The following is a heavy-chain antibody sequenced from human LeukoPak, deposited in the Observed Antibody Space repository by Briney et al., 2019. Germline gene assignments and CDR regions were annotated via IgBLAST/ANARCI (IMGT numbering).Heavy chain of an antibody. CDR3: ARDEQQLVQEY. CDR2: INPSGGST. J-gene: IGHJ4*02. CDR1: GYTFTSYY. D-gene: IGHD6-13*01. Sequence: ASVKVSCKASGYTFTSYYMHWVRQAPGQGLEGMGIINPSGGSTSYAQKFQGRVTMTRDKSTSTVYMEVSSLRSEDMAVYYCARDEQQLVQEYWGQGTLVTVSS. V-gene: IGHV1-46*01.